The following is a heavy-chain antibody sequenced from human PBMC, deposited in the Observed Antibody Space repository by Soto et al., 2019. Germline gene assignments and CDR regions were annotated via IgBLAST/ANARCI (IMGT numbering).Heavy chain of an antibody. V-gene: IGHV1-46*01. J-gene: IGHJ3*02. CDR3: ARQQGSHHAFDI. CDR2: INPIVGST. CDR1: GYTFTSYY. Sequence: GASVKVSCKASGYTFTSYYMHWVRQAPGQGLEWMGIINPIVGSTSYAQKFQGRVTMTRDTSTSTVYMELSSLRSEDTAVYYCARQQGSHHAFDIWGQGTMVTVSS. D-gene: IGHD1-26*01.